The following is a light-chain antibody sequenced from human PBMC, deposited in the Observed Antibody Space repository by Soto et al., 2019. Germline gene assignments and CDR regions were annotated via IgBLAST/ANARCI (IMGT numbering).Light chain of an antibody. CDR2: DVS. J-gene: IGLJ2*01. CDR3: SSYTSSSTGV. Sequence: SVLPQPASVSGSPGQSITISCTGTSSDVGGYNYVSWYQQHPGKAPKLMIYDVSNRPSGVSNRFSGSKSGNTASLTISGLQAEDEADYYCSSYTSSSTGVFGGGTQLTVL. V-gene: IGLV2-14*01. CDR1: SSDVGGYNY.